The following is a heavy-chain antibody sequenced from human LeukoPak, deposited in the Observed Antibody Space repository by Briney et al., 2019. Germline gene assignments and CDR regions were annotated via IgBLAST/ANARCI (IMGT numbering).Heavy chain of an antibody. V-gene: IGHV3-15*01. CDR1: GFTFSNAW. CDR3: TTDSVRLMVYAHEDYFDY. Sequence: GGSLRLSCAASGFTFSNAWMSWVRQAPGKGLEWVGRIKSKTDGGTTDYAAAVKGRFTISRDDSKNTLYLQMNSLKTEDTAVYYCTTDSVRLMVYAHEDYFDYWGQGTLVTVSS. D-gene: IGHD2-8*01. CDR2: IKSKTDGGTT. J-gene: IGHJ4*02.